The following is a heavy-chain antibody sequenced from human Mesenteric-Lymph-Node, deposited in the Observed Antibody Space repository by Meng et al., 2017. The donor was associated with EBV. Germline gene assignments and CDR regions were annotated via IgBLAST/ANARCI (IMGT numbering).Heavy chain of an antibody. CDR3: ARGPNYWYFDL. Sequence: VQLQPWGAGLLKPSETLSLTCAVYGGSFSGYYWSWIRQPPGKGLEWIGEINHSGSTNYNPSLKSRVTISVDTSKNQFSLKLSSVTAADTAVYYCARGPNYWYFDLWGRGTLVTVSS. J-gene: IGHJ2*01. CDR2: INHSGST. V-gene: IGHV4-34*01. CDR1: GGSFSGYY.